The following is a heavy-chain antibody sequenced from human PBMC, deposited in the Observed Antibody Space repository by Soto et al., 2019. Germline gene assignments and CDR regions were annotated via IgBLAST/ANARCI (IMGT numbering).Heavy chain of an antibody. J-gene: IGHJ4*02. Sequence: GASVKVSCKASGYSFSFYGINWVRQAPGQGLEWMGWISPFDGNTNYAQNFQVRVTLTTDTSTSTAYMEVRSLRSDDTAVYFCAREVNYYDSSGYPANGPSLLRYFDYRGQGTLVTVSS. CDR3: AREVNYYDSSGYPANGPSLLRYFDY. CDR2: ISPFDGNT. D-gene: IGHD3-22*01. CDR1: GYSFSFYG. V-gene: IGHV1-18*01.